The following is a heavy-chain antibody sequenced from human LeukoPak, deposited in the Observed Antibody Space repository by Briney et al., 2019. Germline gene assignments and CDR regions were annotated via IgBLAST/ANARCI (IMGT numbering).Heavy chain of an antibody. CDR1: GFTFSTYG. Sequence: GGSLRLSCAASGFTFSTYGMHWVRQAPGKGLEWVAFIRYDGRNKYYADSVKGRFTISRDNSKNTLYLQMNRLRAEDTAVYYCARGVVIAAGPPFDYWGQGTLVTVSS. CDR3: ARGVVIAAGPPFDY. CDR2: IRYDGRNK. D-gene: IGHD2-15*01. J-gene: IGHJ4*02. V-gene: IGHV3-30*02.